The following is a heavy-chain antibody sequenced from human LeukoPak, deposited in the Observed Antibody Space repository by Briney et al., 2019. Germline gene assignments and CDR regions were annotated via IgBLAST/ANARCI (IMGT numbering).Heavy chain of an antibody. J-gene: IGHJ4*02. CDR1: GYTFSDHYAPHY. V-gene: IGHV1-2*02. D-gene: IGHD6-19*01. CDR2: INPNTGGT. Sequence: GASVKVSCKASGYTFSDHYAPHYMHWVRQAPGQGLEWMGWINPNTGGTNYAQNFQGRVTMTRDTSFSTVYMELSRLRSDDTAVYYCARDSSGWRSDFGYWGQGTLVTVSS. CDR3: ARDSSGWRSDFGY.